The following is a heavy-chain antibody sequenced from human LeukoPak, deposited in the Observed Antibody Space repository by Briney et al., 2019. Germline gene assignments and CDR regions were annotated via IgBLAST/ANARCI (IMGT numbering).Heavy chain of an antibody. V-gene: IGHV3-23*01. Sequence: PGGSLRLSCTVSGFTLSTYSLNWVRRAPGKGLEWVSAISGSGGSTYYADSVKGRFTISRDNSKNTLYLQMNSLRAEDTAVYYCAKDYDPGVLRFLEWYLGAFDIWGQGTMVTVSS. CDR2: ISGSGGST. CDR3: AKDYDPGVLRFLEWYLGAFDI. J-gene: IGHJ3*02. CDR1: GFTLSTYS. D-gene: IGHD3-3*01.